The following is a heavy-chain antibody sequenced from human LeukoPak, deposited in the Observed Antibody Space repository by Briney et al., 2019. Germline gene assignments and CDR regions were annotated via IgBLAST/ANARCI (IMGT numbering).Heavy chain of an antibody. D-gene: IGHD3-9*01. CDR3: AKDKANIRYFEWPDAFDI. Sequence: GGTLRLSCAASGFTFSSYVMTWVRQAPGKGLEWVSFISGSGTRTNYADSVRGRFTISRDNSKNTMYLQMSSLRVEDTALYYCAKDKANIRYFEWPDAFDIWGQGTMVTVSS. CDR2: ISGSGTRT. V-gene: IGHV3-23*01. CDR1: GFTFSSYV. J-gene: IGHJ3*02.